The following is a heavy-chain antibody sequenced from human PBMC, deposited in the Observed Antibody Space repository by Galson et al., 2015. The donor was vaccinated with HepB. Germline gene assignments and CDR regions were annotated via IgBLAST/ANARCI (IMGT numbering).Heavy chain of an antibody. J-gene: IGHJ4*02. V-gene: IGHV3-53*01. CDR1: GFIVSSDY. D-gene: IGHD6-13*01. CDR3: ARGAAPGDGYFDS. Sequence: SLRLSCAASGFIVSSDYMNWVRQAPGKGLGWVSAIFSEGTTKYADSVRGRFTISRDNSKNIVYLQMNSLRTEDTAVYYCARGAAPGDGYFDSWGQGTLVTVSS. CDR2: IFSEGTT.